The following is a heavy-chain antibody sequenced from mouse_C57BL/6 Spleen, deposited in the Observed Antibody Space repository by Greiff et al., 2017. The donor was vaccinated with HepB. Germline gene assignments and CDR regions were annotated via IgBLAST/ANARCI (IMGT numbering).Heavy chain of an antibody. D-gene: IGHD4-1*01. CDR3: ERAGWDGDYFDD. CDR2: INPSSGYT. Sequence: VQLQQSGAELARPGASVKMSCTASGYTFTSYTMHWVKQRPGQGLEWIGYINPSSGYTKYNQKFKDKATLTADKSSSTAYMQLSSLTSEDSAVYYCERAGWDGDYFDDWGQGTTLTVSS. CDR1: GYTFTSYT. V-gene: IGHV1-4*01. J-gene: IGHJ2*01.